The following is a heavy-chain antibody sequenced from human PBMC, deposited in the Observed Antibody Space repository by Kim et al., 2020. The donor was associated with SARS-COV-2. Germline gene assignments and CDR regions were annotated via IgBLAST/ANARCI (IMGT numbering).Heavy chain of an antibody. CDR2: TYYRSKWYN. J-gene: IGHJ3*02. Sequence: SQTLSLTCAISGDSVSSNSAAWNWIRQSPSRGLEWLGRTYYRSKWYNDYAVSVKSPITINPDTSKNQFSLQLNSVTPEDTAVYYCARFGPMWFGELRAYAFDIWGQGTMVTVSS. D-gene: IGHD3-10*01. CDR3: ARFGPMWFGELRAYAFDI. V-gene: IGHV6-1*01. CDR1: GDSVSSNSAA.